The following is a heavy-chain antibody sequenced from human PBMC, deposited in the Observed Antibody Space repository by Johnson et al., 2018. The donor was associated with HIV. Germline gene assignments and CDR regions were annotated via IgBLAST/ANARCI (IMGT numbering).Heavy chain of an antibody. V-gene: IGHV3-30*02. J-gene: IGHJ3*02. CDR1: GFTFSSYG. D-gene: IGHD1-26*01. CDR2: IRYDGSNK. Sequence: QEQLVESGGGVVQPGGSLRLSCAASGFTFSSYGMHWVRQAPGKGLEWVAFIRYDGSNKYYADSVKGRFTIARDNAKNSLYLQMNSLRAADTALYYCAREGGSYKDDAFDIWGQGTVVTVSS. CDR3: AREGGSYKDDAFDI.